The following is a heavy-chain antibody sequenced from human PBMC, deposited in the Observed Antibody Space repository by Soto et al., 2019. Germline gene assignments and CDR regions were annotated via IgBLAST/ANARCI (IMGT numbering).Heavy chain of an antibody. D-gene: IGHD2-2*01. Sequence: SETLSLTCAVSGGSISSSNWWSWVRQPPGKGLEWIGEIYHSGSTNYNPSLKSRVTISVDKSKNQFSLKLSSVTAADTAVYYCARVVVPAAIHGMDVWGQGTTVTVSS. J-gene: IGHJ6*02. CDR1: GGSISSSNW. V-gene: IGHV4-4*02. CDR3: ARVVVPAAIHGMDV. CDR2: IYHSGST.